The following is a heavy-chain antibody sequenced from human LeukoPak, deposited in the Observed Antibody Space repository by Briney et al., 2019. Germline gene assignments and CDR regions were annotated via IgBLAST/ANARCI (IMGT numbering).Heavy chain of an antibody. Sequence: SETLSLTCAVYGGPFSGYYWSWIRQPPGKGLEWIGEINHSGSTNYNPSLKSRVTISVGTSKNQFSLKLSSVTAADTAVYYCAGGQDFWSGYYTAHYFDYWGQGTLVTVSS. D-gene: IGHD3-3*01. CDR3: AGGQDFWSGYYTAHYFDY. V-gene: IGHV4-34*01. J-gene: IGHJ4*02. CDR1: GGPFSGYY. CDR2: INHSGST.